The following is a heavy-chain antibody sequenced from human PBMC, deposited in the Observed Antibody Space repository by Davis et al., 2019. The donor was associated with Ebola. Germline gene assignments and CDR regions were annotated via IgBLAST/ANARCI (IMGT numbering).Heavy chain of an antibody. Sequence: GESLKISCEVSVFSVSGKYMSLVRQAPGKGPEWVAVFYTDERTYYADSVKGRFTVSRDNSENMLYLQMRTLRVEDTAVYYCARHVDGDFWYFDLWGRGTRVTVSS. CDR3: ARHVDGDFWYFDL. D-gene: IGHD4-17*01. V-gene: IGHV3-53*01. CDR1: VFSVSGKY. CDR2: FYTDERT. J-gene: IGHJ2*01.